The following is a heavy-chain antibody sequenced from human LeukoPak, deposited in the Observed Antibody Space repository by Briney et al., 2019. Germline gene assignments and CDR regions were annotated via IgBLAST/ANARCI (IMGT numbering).Heavy chain of an antibody. Sequence: GGSLRLSCAASGFTFSTYTISWVRQAPGKGLKWVASLTGSSTYINYADSVEGRFTISRDNSKNTLYLQMNSLRAEDTAVYYCAKDQGRWLQYFDYGGQGTLVTVSS. J-gene: IGHJ4*02. V-gene: IGHV3-21*01. CDR1: GFTFSTYT. CDR2: LTGSSTYI. D-gene: IGHD5-24*01. CDR3: AKDQGRWLQYFDY.